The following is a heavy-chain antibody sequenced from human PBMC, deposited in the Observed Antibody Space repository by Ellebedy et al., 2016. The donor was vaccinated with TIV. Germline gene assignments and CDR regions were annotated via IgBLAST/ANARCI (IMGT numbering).Heavy chain of an antibody. J-gene: IGHJ6*02. Sequence: GESLKISCAASGFTFSSYAMSWVRQAPGKGLEWVSAISGSGGSTYYADSVKGRFTISRDNSKNTLYLQMNSLRAEDTAVYYCARGHNHYYYGMDVWGQGTTVTVSS. D-gene: IGHD1-14*01. CDR3: ARGHNHYYYGMDV. V-gene: IGHV3-23*01. CDR2: ISGSGGST. CDR1: GFTFSSYA.